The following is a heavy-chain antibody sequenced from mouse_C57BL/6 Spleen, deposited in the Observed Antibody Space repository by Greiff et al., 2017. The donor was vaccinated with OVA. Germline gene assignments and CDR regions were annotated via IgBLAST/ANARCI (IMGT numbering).Heavy chain of an antibody. Sequence: EVNVVESGGGLVKPGGSLKLSCAASGFTFSDYGMHWVRQAPEKGLEWVAYISSGSSTIYYADTVKGRFTISRDNAKNTLFLQMTSLRSEDTAMYYCARREDFEGYFDVWGTGTTVTVSS. CDR2: ISSGSSTI. J-gene: IGHJ1*03. CDR1: GFTFSDYG. CDR3: ARREDFEGYFDV. V-gene: IGHV5-17*01.